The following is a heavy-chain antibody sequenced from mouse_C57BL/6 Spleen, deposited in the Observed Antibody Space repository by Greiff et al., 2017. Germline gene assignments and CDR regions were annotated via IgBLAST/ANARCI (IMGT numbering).Heavy chain of an antibody. CDR3: TRGITTVVAFDY. V-gene: IGHV1-5*01. CDR1: GYTFTSFW. D-gene: IGHD1-1*01. CDR2: IYPGNSDT. J-gene: IGHJ2*01. Sequence: VQLQQSGTVLARPGASVKMSCKTSGYTFTSFWMHWVKQRPGQGLDWLGAIYPGNSDTSYNQKFKGKAKLTAVTSASTAYMELSILTNADSAVYYCTRGITTVVAFDYWGQSTTLTVSS.